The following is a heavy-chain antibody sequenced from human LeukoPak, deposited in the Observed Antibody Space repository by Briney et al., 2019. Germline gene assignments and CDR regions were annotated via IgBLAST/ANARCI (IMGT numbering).Heavy chain of an antibody. CDR2: IYYSGST. V-gene: IGHV4-59*01. J-gene: IGHJ3*02. Sequence: SETLSLTCTVSGGSISSYYWSWIRQPPGKGLEWIGYIYYSGSTNYNPSLKSRVTISVDTSKNQFSLKLSSVTAADTAVYYCARTPYCSSTSCPLDIWGQGTMVTVSS. CDR3: ARTPYCSSTSCPLDI. CDR1: GGSISSYY. D-gene: IGHD2-2*01.